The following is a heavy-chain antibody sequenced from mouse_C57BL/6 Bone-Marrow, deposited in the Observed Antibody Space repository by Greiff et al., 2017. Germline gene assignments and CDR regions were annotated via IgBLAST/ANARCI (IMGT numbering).Heavy chain of an antibody. V-gene: IGHV5-6*01. CDR1: GFTFSSYG. D-gene: IGHD4-1*01. CDR2: ISSGGSYT. CDR3: ARAWEGYFDY. J-gene: IGHJ2*01. Sequence: EVQLVESGGDLVKPGGSLKLSCAASGFTFSSYGMSWVRQTPDKRLEWVATISSGGSYTYYPDSVKGRFTISRDNAKNTLYLQMSSLKSEDTAMYYCARAWEGYFDYWGQGTTLTVSS.